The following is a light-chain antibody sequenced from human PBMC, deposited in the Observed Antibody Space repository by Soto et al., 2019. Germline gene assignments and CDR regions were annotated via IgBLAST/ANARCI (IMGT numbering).Light chain of an antibody. CDR3: QQYNSYPMT. V-gene: IGKV1-5*03. Sequence: DIHITQSPSTLSASVGDRVSITCRASQSISSWSAWYRQKPGKAPKLLIYKASSLESGAPSRFSGSGSGTEFTLTISSLQPDDFATYYCQQYNSYPMTFGQGTKVDIK. CDR1: QSISSW. J-gene: IGKJ1*01. CDR2: KAS.